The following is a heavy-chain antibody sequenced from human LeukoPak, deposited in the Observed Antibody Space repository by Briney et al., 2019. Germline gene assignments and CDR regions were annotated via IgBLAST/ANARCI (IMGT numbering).Heavy chain of an antibody. Sequence: PGGSLRLSCAASGFTFKSYGMTWVRQIPGKGLEWVSSITGAGTSTKYADSVNGRFTISRDNSKNTLSLQMTGLRDEDTDVYYCARKVAVAIDLDYWGQGTLVTVSS. J-gene: IGHJ4*02. CDR2: ITGAGTST. CDR1: GFTFKSYG. CDR3: ARKVAVAIDLDY. V-gene: IGHV3-23*01. D-gene: IGHD2-2*01.